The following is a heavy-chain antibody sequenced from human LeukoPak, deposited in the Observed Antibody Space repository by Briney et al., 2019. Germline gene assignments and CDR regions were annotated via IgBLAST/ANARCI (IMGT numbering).Heavy chain of an antibody. V-gene: IGHV4-34*01. Sequence: SETLSHTCAIYGGSFSGYYWSWIRQPPGKGLEWIGEINHSGSTNYNPSLKSRVTISVDTSKNQFSLKLSSVTAADTAVYYCARGQYYYDSSGYFFYWGQGTLVTVSS. J-gene: IGHJ4*02. CDR2: INHSGST. CDR3: ARGQYYYDSSGYFFY. CDR1: GGSFSGYY. D-gene: IGHD3-22*01.